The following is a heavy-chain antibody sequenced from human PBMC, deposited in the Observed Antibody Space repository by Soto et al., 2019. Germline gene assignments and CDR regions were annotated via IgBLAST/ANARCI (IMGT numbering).Heavy chain of an antibody. Sequence: ASVKVSFKASGYTFTSYGISWVRQAPGQGLEWMGWISAYNGNTNYAQKLQGRVTMTTDTSTSTAYMELRSLRSDDTAVYYCARDRSITIFGVVSHNWFDPWGQGTLVPVSS. CDR2: ISAYNGNT. CDR3: ARDRSITIFGVVSHNWFDP. J-gene: IGHJ5*02. D-gene: IGHD3-3*01. V-gene: IGHV1-18*04. CDR1: GYTFTSYG.